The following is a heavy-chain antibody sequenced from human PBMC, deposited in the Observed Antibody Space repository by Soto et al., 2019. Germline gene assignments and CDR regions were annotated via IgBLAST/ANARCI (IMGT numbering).Heavy chain of an antibody. V-gene: IGHV1-69*13. CDR3: ARDSDLTGYYNFDY. CDR1: GGTFSSYS. D-gene: IGHD3-9*01. CDR2: IIPIFGTA. Sequence: SVKVSCKASGGTFSSYSISWVRQARGQGLEWMGGIIPIFGTANYAQKFQGRVTITADESTSTAYMELSSLRSEDTAVYYCARDSDLTGYYNFDYWGQGTLVTVSS. J-gene: IGHJ4*02.